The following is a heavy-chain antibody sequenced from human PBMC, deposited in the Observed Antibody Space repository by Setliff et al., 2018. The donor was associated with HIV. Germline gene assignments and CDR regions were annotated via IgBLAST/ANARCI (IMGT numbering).Heavy chain of an antibody. D-gene: IGHD6-19*01. J-gene: IGHJ4*02. CDR3: ARWVYNSAWSLDY. CDR1: GGSVNSGNYH. V-gene: IGHV4-61*09. CDR2: IYTSGSP. Sequence: SETLSLTCSVSGGSVNSGNYHWAWIRQPAGKGLEWIGHIYTSGSPHYKSSLTSRLTISLDTSRNQFSLKLTSVTAADSATYYCARWVYNSAWSLDYWGQGTLVTAPQ.